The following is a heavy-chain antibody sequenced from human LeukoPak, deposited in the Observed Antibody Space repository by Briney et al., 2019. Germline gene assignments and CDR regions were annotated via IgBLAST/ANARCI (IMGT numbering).Heavy chain of an antibody. Sequence: GGSLRLSCAASGFTVSDYYMSWIRQAPGKGLEWVSYISSSGSTIYYADSVKGRFTISRDNAKNSLYLQMNSLRAEDTAVYYCARHDCSGGSCSFDYWGQGTLVTVSS. J-gene: IGHJ4*02. V-gene: IGHV3-11*04. CDR1: GFTVSDYY. CDR3: ARHDCSGGSCSFDY. CDR2: ISSSGSTI. D-gene: IGHD2-15*01.